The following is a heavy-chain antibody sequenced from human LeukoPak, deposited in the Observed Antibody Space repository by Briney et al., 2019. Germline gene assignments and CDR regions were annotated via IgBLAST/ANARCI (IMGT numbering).Heavy chain of an antibody. D-gene: IGHD1-26*01. CDR3: ARDDPGAERDYYYGMDV. V-gene: IGHV1-69*13. J-gene: IGHJ6*02. Sequence: SVTVSCKASGGTFSSYAISWVRQAPGQGLEWMGGIIPIFGTANYAQKFQGRVTITADESTSTAYMELSSLRSEDTAVYYCARDDPGAERDYYYGMDVWGQGTTVTVSS. CDR1: GGTFSSYA. CDR2: IIPIFGTA.